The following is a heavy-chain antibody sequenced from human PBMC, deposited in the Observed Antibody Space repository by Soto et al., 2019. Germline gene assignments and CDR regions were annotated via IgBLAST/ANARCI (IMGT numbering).Heavy chain of an antibody. CDR3: ARSGGLQHIDY. D-gene: IGHD4-4*01. CDR2: IYYSGST. Sequence: TLSLTCTVSGDSISSGDYYWSWIRQPPGKGLEWIGLIYYSGSTHYNPSLKSRLIISVNTSKNQFSLKLTSVTAADTAVHYCARSGGLQHIDYWGQGTLVTVSS. V-gene: IGHV4-30-4*01. J-gene: IGHJ4*02. CDR1: GDSISSGDYY.